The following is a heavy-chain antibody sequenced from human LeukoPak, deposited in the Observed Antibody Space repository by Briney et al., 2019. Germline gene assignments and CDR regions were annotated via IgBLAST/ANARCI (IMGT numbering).Heavy chain of an antibody. D-gene: IGHD6-19*01. CDR2: INAGNGNT. CDR1: GYTFTSYA. Sequence: ASVKVSCKASGYTFTSYAMHWVRQAPGQRLKWMGWINAGNGNTKYSQKFQGRVTITRDTSASTAYMELSSLRSEDTAVYYCAREYSSGWTGEDFDYWGQGTLVTVSS. J-gene: IGHJ4*02. V-gene: IGHV1-3*01. CDR3: AREYSSGWTGEDFDY.